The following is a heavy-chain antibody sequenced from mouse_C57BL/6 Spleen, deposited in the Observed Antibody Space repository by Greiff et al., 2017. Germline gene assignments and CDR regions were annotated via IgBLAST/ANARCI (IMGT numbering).Heavy chain of an antibody. V-gene: IGHV3-1*01. CDR1: GYSITSGYD. CDR2: ISYSGST. CDR3: ARGGTYYSNYAGFAY. D-gene: IGHD2-5*01. Sequence: EVKLQESGPGMVKPSQSLSLTCTVTGYSITSGYDWHWIRHFPGNKLEWMGYISYSGSTNYNPSLKSRISITHDTSKNHFFLKLNSVTTEDTATYYCARGGTYYSNYAGFAYWGQGTLVTVSA. J-gene: IGHJ3*01.